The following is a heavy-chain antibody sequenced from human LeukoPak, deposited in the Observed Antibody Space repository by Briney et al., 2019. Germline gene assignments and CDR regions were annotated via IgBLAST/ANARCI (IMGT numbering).Heavy chain of an antibody. J-gene: IGHJ5*02. CDR2: IYYSGST. V-gene: IGHV4-31*03. D-gene: IGHD2-2*02. Sequence: PSETLSLTCTVSGGSISSGGYYWSWIRQHPGKGLEWIGYIYYSGSTYYNPSLKSRVTISVDTSKNQFSLKLSSVTAADTAVYYCARDRHCSSTSCYTGRGFDPWGQGTLVTVSS. CDR1: GGSISSGGYY. CDR3: ARDRHCSSTSCYTGRGFDP.